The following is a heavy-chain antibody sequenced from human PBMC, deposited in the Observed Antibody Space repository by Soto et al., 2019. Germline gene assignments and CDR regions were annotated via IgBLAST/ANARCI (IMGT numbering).Heavy chain of an antibody. CDR2: ISYDGSNK. Sequence: GGSLRLSCAASGFTFSSYGMHWVRQAPGKGLEWVAVISYDGSNKYYADSVKGRFTISRDNSKNTLYLQMNSLRAEDTAVYYCAKGSIAAAAITWFDPWGQGTLVTVSS. J-gene: IGHJ5*02. D-gene: IGHD6-13*01. CDR1: GFTFSSYG. V-gene: IGHV3-30*18. CDR3: AKGSIAAAAITWFDP.